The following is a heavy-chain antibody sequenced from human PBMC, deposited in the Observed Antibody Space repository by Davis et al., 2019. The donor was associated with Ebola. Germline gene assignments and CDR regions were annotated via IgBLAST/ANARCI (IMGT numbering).Heavy chain of an antibody. J-gene: IGHJ6*02. CDR1: GYTFTGYY. Sequence: ASVKVSCKASGYTFTGYYMHWVRQAPGQGLEWMGWINPNSGGTNYAQKLQGRVTMTTDTSTSTAYMELRSLRSDDTAVYYCARGSAGGYYYYYGMDVWGQGTTVTVSS. D-gene: IGHD6-13*01. V-gene: IGHV1-2*02. CDR2: INPNSGGT. CDR3: ARGSAGGYYYYYGMDV.